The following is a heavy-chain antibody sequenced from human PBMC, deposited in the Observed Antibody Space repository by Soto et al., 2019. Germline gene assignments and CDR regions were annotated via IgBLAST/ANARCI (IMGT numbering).Heavy chain of an antibody. V-gene: IGHV1-46*01. CDR1: GYTFTSYY. J-gene: IGHJ5*02. CDR2: INPSGGST. D-gene: IGHD5-18*01. CDR3: ARSISGYSYGLPTYNWFDP. Sequence: GASVTVSCKASGYTFTSYYMHWVRQAPGQGLEWMGIINPSGGSTSYAQKFQGRVTMTRDTSTSTVYVELSSLRSEDTAVYYCARSISGYSYGLPTYNWFDPWGQGTLVTVSS.